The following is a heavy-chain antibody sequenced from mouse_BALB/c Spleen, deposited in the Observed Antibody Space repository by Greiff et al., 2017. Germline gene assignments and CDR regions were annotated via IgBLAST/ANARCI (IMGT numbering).Heavy chain of an antibody. CDR1: GFSLTSYG. D-gene: IGHD2-4*01. J-gene: IGHJ3*01. CDR3: ARVGAMITTGFAY. V-gene: IGHV2-9*02. Sequence: VQGVESGPGLVAPSQSLSITCTVSGFSLTSYGVHWVRQPPGKGLEWLGVIWAGGSTNYNSALMSRLSISKDNSKSQVFLKMNSLQTDDTAMYYCARVGAMITTGFAYWGQGTLVTVSA. CDR2: IWAGGST.